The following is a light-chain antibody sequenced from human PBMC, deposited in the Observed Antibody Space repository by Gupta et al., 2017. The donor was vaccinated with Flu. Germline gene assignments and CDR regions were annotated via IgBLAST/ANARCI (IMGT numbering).Light chain of an antibody. Sequence: IPCFWDSSYIGTNPINWYQHLPGTAPKVLIYKNSQRPSGVAARFSASDSGTSASLTISDLQSEDDTVYYCAAWDDTLHGPSYVFGTGTKVTVL. J-gene: IGLJ1*01. CDR3: AAWDDTLHGPSYV. CDR2: KNS. V-gene: IGLV1-44*01. CDR1: SSYIGTNP.